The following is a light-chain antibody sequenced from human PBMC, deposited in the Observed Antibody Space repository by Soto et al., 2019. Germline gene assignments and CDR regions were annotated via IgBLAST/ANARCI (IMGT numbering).Light chain of an antibody. CDR1: SSDVGAYDF. Sequence: QSALTQPASVSGSPGQSITISCTGTSSDVGAYDFVSWYQQHPDKAPQLMIYEVRGRPSGVYNRFSGSKSFNTAALTISGLLAQDEADYYCSSQTTRNTRVFGTGTKRTV. V-gene: IGLV2-14*03. CDR2: EVR. CDR3: SSQTTRNTRV. J-gene: IGLJ1*01.